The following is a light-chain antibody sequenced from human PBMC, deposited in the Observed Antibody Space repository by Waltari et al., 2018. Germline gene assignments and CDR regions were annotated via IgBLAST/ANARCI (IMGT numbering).Light chain of an antibody. Sequence: QYALTQPRSVSGSPGQSVTISCTGTSSDVGNYNYVSWYQQHPGKAPKFMIFDVSQRPSGVPDRFSGSKSGSTASLTISGLQAEDEADYYCCSYAGRYTYVFGTGTKVTVL. J-gene: IGLJ1*01. V-gene: IGLV2-11*01. CDR1: SSDVGNYNY. CDR2: DVS. CDR3: CSYAGRYTYV.